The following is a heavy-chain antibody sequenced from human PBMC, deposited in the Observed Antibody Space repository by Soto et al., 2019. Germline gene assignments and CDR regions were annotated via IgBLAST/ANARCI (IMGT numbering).Heavy chain of an antibody. Sequence: GVSLRLSCSASGFTFSSYTMSWVRQAPGKGLEWVSAISGSGGSTYYADSVKGRFTISRDNSKNTLYLQMNSLRAEDTAVYYCARSYYYDSSGYYTFDYWGQGTLVTVSS. CDR2: ISGSGGST. CDR3: ARSYYYDSSGYYTFDY. CDR1: GFTFSSYT. V-gene: IGHV3-23*01. D-gene: IGHD3-22*01. J-gene: IGHJ4*02.